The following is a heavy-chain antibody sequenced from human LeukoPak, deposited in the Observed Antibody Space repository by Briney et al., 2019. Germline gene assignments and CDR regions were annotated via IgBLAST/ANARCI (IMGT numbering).Heavy chain of an antibody. D-gene: IGHD2-15*01. CDR1: GYTFTSYY. Sequence: ASVKVSCKASGYTFTSYYMHWVRQAPGQGLEWMGIINPSGGSTSYSQKFQGRVTITRDTSTSTVYMELSSLRSEDTAVYYCARVGHYCSGGSCYFDYWGQGTLVTVSS. CDR2: INPSGGST. V-gene: IGHV1-46*01. J-gene: IGHJ4*02. CDR3: ARVGHYCSGGSCYFDY.